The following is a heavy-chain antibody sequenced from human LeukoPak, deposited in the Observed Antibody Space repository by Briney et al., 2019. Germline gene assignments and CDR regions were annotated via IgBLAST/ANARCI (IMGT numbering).Heavy chain of an antibody. CDR1: GGSISSYY. CDR2: IYTSGST. CDR3: AREQYNDSSGRIL. V-gene: IGHV4-4*07. D-gene: IGHD3-22*01. Sequence: SETLSLTCTVSGGSISSYYWSWIRQPAGKGLEWIGRIYTSGSTHYNPSLKSRVTISLDKSKNQFSLKLSSVTAADTAVYLCAREQYNDSSGRILWGQGTLVTVSS. J-gene: IGHJ4*02.